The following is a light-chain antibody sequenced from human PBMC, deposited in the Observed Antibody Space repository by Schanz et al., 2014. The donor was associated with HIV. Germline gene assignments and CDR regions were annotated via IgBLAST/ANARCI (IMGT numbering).Light chain of an antibody. J-gene: IGKJ4*01. V-gene: IGKV1-39*01. CDR3: QQSDSTPFT. Sequence: DIQMTQSPSSLSTSVGHRVTITCRASQGISTSLNWYQQKVGKVPKLLIYAASSLQSGVPSRFSGSGSGTGFTLTISSLQPEDVATYYCQQSDSTPFTFGGGTKVEIK. CDR2: AAS. CDR1: QGISTS.